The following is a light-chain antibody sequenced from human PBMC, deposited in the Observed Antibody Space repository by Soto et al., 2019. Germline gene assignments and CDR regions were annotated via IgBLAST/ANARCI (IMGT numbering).Light chain of an antibody. Sequence: DIQMTLSPSTLSASVGDRVTITCRASQSISSSLAWYQQKPGKAPNLLIYDASSLESGVPSRFSCSGSGTEFTLTISSLQPDDFATYYCQQYNSYSPTFGQGTKVDIK. J-gene: IGKJ1*01. CDR2: DAS. CDR3: QQYNSYSPT. V-gene: IGKV1-5*01. CDR1: QSISSS.